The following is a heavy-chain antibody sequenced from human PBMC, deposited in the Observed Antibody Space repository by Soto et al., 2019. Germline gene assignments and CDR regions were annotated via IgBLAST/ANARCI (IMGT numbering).Heavy chain of an antibody. V-gene: IGHV3-23*01. CDR3: AKEGREGQWLPQADAFDI. CDR1: GFTFSSYA. D-gene: IGHD6-19*01. Sequence: GGSLRLSCAASGFTFSSYAMSWVRQAPGKGLEWVSAISGSGGSTYYADSVKGRFTISRDKSKNTLYLQMNSLRAEDTAVYYCAKEGREGQWLPQADAFDIWGQGTMVTVSS. CDR2: ISGSGGST. J-gene: IGHJ3*02.